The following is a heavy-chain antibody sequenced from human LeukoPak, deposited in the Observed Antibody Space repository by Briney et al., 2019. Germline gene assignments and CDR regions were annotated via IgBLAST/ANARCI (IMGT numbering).Heavy chain of an antibody. V-gene: IGHV1-18*01. CDR1: GYTFTSYG. CDR2: ICPSNGDT. CDR3: AREEGGNYYYMDV. D-gene: IGHD3-16*01. Sequence: ASVKVSCKASGYTFTSYGISWVRQAPGQGLEWMGWICPSNGDTKYAQKFQGRVTLTTDTSTSTAYMELTNLRSDDTAVYYCAREEGGNYYYMDVWGKGTTVTVSS. J-gene: IGHJ6*03.